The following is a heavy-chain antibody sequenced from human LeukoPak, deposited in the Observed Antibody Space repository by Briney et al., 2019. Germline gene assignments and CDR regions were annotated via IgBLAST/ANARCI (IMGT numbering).Heavy chain of an antibody. V-gene: IGHV3-23*01. CDR2: ISGNGGST. CDR1: GFTFSSYA. CDR3: AKAEPSYDFWSGYPADY. J-gene: IGHJ4*02. D-gene: IGHD3-3*01. Sequence: GGSLRLSCAASGFTFSSYAMSWVRQAPGKGLEWVSAISGNGGSTYYADSVKGRFTISRDNSKNTLYLQMNSLRAEDTAVYYCAKAEPSYDFWSGYPADYWGQGTLVTVSS.